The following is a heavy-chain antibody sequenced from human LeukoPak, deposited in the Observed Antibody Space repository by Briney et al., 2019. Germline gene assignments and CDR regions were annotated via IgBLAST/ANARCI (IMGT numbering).Heavy chain of an antibody. CDR2: ISGYNGNT. CDR3: ARVLTGSGWYKDY. CDR1: GYTFTSYG. Sequence: ASVKVSCKASGYTFTSYGISWVRQAPGQGLERIGWISGYNGNTNYAQKLQGRVTMTTDTSTSTVYMELRSVRSDDTAVYYCARVLTGSGWYKDYWGQGTLVTVSS. D-gene: IGHD6-19*01. J-gene: IGHJ4*02. V-gene: IGHV1-18*04.